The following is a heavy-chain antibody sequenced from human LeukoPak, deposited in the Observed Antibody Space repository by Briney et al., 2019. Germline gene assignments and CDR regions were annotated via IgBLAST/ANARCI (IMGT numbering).Heavy chain of an antibody. CDR1: GGSISSYY. CDR3: ARAPNWGSGWFDP. J-gene: IGHJ5*02. V-gene: IGHV4-59*01. D-gene: IGHD7-27*01. Sequence: PSETLSLTCTVSGGSISSYYWSWIRQPPGKGLEWIGYIYYSGSTNYNPSLKSRVTISVDTSKNQFSLKLSSVTAADTAVYYCARAPNWGSGWFDPWGQGTLVTVS. CDR2: IYYSGST.